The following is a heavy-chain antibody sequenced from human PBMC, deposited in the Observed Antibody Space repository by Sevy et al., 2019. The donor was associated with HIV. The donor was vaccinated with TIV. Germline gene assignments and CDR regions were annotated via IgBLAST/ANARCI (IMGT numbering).Heavy chain of an antibody. J-gene: IGHJ4*02. CDR2: FDPEDGER. D-gene: IGHD3-22*01. V-gene: IGHV1-24*01. CDR3: AITREYYSDTSGYFDY. Sequence: ASVKVSCRISRYSLNKFSMNWVRRAPGKGLEWMGSFDPEDGERIYAQKFQGRFSMTEDTSTDTAYMELSSLRPDDTAVYYCAITREYYSDTSGYFDYWGQGTLVTVSS. CDR1: RYSLNKFS.